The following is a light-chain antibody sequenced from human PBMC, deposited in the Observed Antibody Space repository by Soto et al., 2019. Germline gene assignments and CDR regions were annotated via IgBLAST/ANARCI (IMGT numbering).Light chain of an antibody. CDR1: SSNIGAGYD. CDR3: QSYDSSLSGSV. J-gene: IGLJ2*01. V-gene: IGLV1-40*01. Sequence: VLTQPPSVSGAPGQRVTISCTGSSSNIGAGYDVHWYQQLPGTAPKLLIYGNSNRPSGVPDRFSGSKYGTSASLAITGLQAEDEADYYCQSYDSSLSGSVFGGGTKVTVL. CDR2: GNS.